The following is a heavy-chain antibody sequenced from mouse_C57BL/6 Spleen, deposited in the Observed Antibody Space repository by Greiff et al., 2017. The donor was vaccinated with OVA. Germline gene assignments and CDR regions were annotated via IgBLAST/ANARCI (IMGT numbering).Heavy chain of an antibody. Sequence: QVQLQQPGAELVKPGASVKLSCKASGYTFTSYWMQWVKQRPGQGLEWIGEIDPSDSYTNYNQKFKGKATLTVDTSSSTAYMQLSSLTSEDSAVYYCARSLVYYHGGRAYWGQGTLVTVSA. CDR1: GYTFTSYW. V-gene: IGHV1-50*01. CDR2: IDPSDSYT. D-gene: IGHD1-1*01. CDR3: ARSLVYYHGGRAY. J-gene: IGHJ3*01.